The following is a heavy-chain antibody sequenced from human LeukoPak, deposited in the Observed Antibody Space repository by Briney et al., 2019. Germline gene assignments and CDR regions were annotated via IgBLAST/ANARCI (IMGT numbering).Heavy chain of an antibody. D-gene: IGHD3-3*01. J-gene: IGHJ6*03. CDR1: GFTFSSYG. V-gene: IGHV3-30*02. CDR2: IRYDGSNK. Sequence: PGGSLRLSCAASGFTFSSYGMHWVRQAPGKGLEWVAFIRYDGSNKYYADSVKGRFTISRDSSKNTLYLQMNSLRAEDTAVYYCAKDHYDFWSGYRLYYYYYMDVWGKGTTVTVSS. CDR3: AKDHYDFWSGYRLYYYYYMDV.